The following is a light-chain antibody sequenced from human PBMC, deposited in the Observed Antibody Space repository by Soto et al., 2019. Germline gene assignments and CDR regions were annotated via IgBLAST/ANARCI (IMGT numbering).Light chain of an antibody. CDR1: RGIGDR. J-gene: IGKJ4*01. CDR2: AAS. Sequence: DIQLTQSSSCLSAVVGDRVTITCLASRGIGDRLAWFQQKPGKAPQFLIQAASNLQSGVPSRFSGSGSGTEFTLTISSLQPDDFATYYCQQYNSYPLTFGGGTKVDIK. V-gene: IGKV1D-16*01. CDR3: QQYNSYPLT.